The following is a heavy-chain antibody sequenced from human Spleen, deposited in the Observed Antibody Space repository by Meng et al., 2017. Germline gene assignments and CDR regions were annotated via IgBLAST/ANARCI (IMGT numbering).Heavy chain of an antibody. CDR3: AHSPYASGVRRDFDY. D-gene: IGHD3-10*01. Sequence: QITLKESGPTLLKPTQTLTLTCTLSGFSLNTRGVGVGWIRQPPGKALQWLALIYWDDDKRYSPSLKGRLTITRDTSKNQVVLTMTNMDPVDTATYYCAHSPYASGVRRDFDYWGQGTLVTVSS. J-gene: IGHJ4*02. CDR2: IYWDDDK. V-gene: IGHV2-5*02. CDR1: GFSLNTRGVG.